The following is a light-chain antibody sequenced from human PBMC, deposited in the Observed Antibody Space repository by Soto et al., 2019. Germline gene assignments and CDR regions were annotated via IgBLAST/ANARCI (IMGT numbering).Light chain of an antibody. V-gene: IGKV1-27*01. CDR1: QGISNY. J-gene: IGKJ3*01. CDR3: QKYSSVPL. Sequence: DLQMTQSPSSLSASVGDRVTITCRASQGISNYIAWYQQKPGKAPKLLIYAASTLQSGVPSRFSGSGSGTDFTLTINSLQPEDVAPYSCQKYSSVPLFGPGTKVDIK. CDR2: AAS.